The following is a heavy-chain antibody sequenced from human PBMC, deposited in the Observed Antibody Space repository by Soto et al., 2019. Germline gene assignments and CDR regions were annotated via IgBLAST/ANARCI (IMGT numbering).Heavy chain of an antibody. CDR3: DRQRTTVVTQDYFDH. V-gene: IGHV4-39*01. CDR2: IYYSGRT. D-gene: IGHD2-21*02. Sequence: PSETLSLTCIVSGESISSSSYYWGWIRQPPGKGLEWIGSIYYSGRTYYNPSFKSRVTISIDTSKNQFSLELSSVTATDTAVYYCDRQRTTVVTQDYFDHWGQGALVTVYS. J-gene: IGHJ4*02. CDR1: GESISSSSYY.